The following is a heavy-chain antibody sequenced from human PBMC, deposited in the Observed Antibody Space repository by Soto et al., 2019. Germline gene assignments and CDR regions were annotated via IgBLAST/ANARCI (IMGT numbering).Heavy chain of an antibody. CDR2: ILSETDGGTI. CDR3: TTYDYIWGTYRYRWAY. D-gene: IGHD3-16*02. V-gene: IGHV3-15*01. J-gene: IGHJ4*02. Sequence: EVHLVEPGGGLVKLGGSLRPPGVALGFTFSDSWWSGVRQPQGKGLGWVARILSETDGGTIDYAAPVEDRFTISRDDSKNMLYLQMNSLKTEDTAVYFCTTYDYIWGTYRYRWAYWGQGTLVTVSS. CDR1: GFTFSDSW.